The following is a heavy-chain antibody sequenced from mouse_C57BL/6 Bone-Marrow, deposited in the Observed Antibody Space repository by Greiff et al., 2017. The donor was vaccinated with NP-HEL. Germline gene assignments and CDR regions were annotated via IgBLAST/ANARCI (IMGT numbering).Heavy chain of an antibody. J-gene: IGHJ1*03. CDR2: IWSDGST. CDR1: GFSLTSYG. Sequence: VKVVESGPGLVAPSQSLSITCTVSGFSLTSYGVHWVRQPPGKGLEWLVVIWSDGSTTYNSALNSSLSISKDNSKSQVFLKMNSLQTDDTAMYYCAGHCSRDWYFDVWGTGTTVTVSS. CDR3: AGHCSRDWYFDV. D-gene: IGHD1-1*01. V-gene: IGHV2-6-1*01.